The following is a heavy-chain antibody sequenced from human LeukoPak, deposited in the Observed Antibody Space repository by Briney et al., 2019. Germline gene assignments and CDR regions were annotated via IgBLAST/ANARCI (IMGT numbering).Heavy chain of an antibody. CDR1: GYTFTGYF. V-gene: IGHV1-2*02. J-gene: IGHJ4*02. D-gene: IGHD3-22*01. CDR2: IDPNTGRT. Sequence: ASVKVSCKTSGYTFTGYFIHWVRQAPGQGLQWMGWIDPNTGRTHYGQMFQGRVTLTTDTSIRTGYMDLNSLRSDDTAVYYCAIAYNSIGNYYGGTPYDHWGQGTQVIISS. CDR3: AIAYNSIGNYYGGTPYDH.